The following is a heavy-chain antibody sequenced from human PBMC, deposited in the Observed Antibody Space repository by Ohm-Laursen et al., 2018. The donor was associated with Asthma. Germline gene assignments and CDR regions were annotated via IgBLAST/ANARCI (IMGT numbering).Heavy chain of an antibody. D-gene: IGHD4-17*01. CDR1: KFTFSNHW. CDR2: INPDGRET. J-gene: IGHJ4*02. V-gene: IGHV3-7*03. Sequence: SLRLSCAASKFTFSNHWMNWVRQAPGKGLEWVANINPDGRETRHVDSVKGRFTISRDNAKSSLYLQMNSLTAEDTAVYYCARDPPVTTVTTGEYFDHWGQGTLVTVSS. CDR3: ARDPPVTTVTTGEYFDH.